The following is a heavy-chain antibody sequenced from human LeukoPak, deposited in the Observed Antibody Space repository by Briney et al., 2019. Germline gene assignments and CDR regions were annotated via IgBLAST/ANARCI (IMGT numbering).Heavy chain of an antibody. CDR2: IYYSGST. V-gene: IGHV4-59*08. CDR1: GGSISSYY. J-gene: IGHJ3*02. CDR3: ASPHRYCGGDCSNDAFDI. Sequence: SETLSLTCTVSGGSISSYYWSWIRQPPGKGLEWIGYIYYSGSTNYNPSLKSRVTISIDTSKNQFSLKLSSVTAADTAVYYCASPHRYCGGDCSNDAFDIWGQGTMVTVSS. D-gene: IGHD2-21*02.